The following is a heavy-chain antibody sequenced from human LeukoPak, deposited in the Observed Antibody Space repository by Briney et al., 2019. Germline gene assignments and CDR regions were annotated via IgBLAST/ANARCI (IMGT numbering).Heavy chain of an antibody. V-gene: IGHV3-11*01. CDR1: GFTFSDYA. CDR2: ISSSGSPI. J-gene: IGHJ4*02. D-gene: IGHD5-18*01. CDR3: AREAKNTYGTTVDY. Sequence: PGGSLRLSCAASGFTFSDYAMSWIRQAPGKGLEWLSYISSSGSPIYYADSVKGRFTMSRDNAKNSMYLQMNSLRAEDTAVYYCAREAKNTYGTTVDYWGQGTLVTVSS.